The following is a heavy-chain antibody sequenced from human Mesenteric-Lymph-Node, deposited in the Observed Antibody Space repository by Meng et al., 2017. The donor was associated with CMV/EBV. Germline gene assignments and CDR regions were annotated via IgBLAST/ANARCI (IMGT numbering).Heavy chain of an antibody. CDR2: ISYDGGNT. CDR3: ARSSSGSPDY. J-gene: IGHJ4*02. V-gene: IGHV3-30-3*01. CDR1: GFTFSSNA. Sequence: GESLKISCTASGFTFSSNAIHWVRQAPGKGLEWVAVISYDGGNTYYTDSVKGRFTISRDNSKNTLFLQMNSLRVEDTAVYYCARSSSGSPDYWGQGTLVTVSS. D-gene: IGHD1-26*01.